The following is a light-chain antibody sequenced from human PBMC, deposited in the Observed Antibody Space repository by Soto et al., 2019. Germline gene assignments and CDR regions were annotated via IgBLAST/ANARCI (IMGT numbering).Light chain of an antibody. CDR3: QQFGNWWT. CDR1: HSIDIN. V-gene: IGKV3-15*01. Sequence: EVVMTQSPATLSASPGQRVALSCRASHSIDINLAWYQQKPGQAPRLVIYRASTRATGIPARFSGSGSGTEFILTISSLQSEDFAIYYCQQFGNWWTFGQGTKVEIK. J-gene: IGKJ1*01. CDR2: RAS.